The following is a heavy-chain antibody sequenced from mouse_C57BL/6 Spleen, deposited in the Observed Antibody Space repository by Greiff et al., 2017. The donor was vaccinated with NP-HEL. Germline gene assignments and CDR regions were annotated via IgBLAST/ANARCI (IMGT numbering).Heavy chain of an antibody. J-gene: IGHJ4*01. CDR3: AIYYDYDGGHAMDY. CDR2: IDPEDGET. D-gene: IGHD2-4*01. CDR1: GFNIKDYY. V-gene: IGHV14-2*01. Sequence: DVKLVESGAELVKPGASVKLSCTASGFNIKDYYMHWVKQRTEQGLEWIGRIDPEDGETKYAPKFQGKATITADTSSNTAYLQLSSLTSEDTAVYYCAIYYDYDGGHAMDYWGQGTSVTVSS.